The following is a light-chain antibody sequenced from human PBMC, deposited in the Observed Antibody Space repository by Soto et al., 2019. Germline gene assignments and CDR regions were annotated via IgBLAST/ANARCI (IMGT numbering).Light chain of an antibody. V-gene: IGLV2-23*02. CDR3: CSYAGSSTYV. CDR1: SSDVGSYNL. CDR2: EVS. J-gene: IGLJ1*01. Sequence: QSVLTQPASVSGSPGQSITISCTGTSSDVGSYNLVSWYQQHPGKAPKLMIYEVSKRPSGVSNRFSGSKSGNTASLTISGLHAEDEAVYYCCSYAGSSTYVFGTGTKVTVL.